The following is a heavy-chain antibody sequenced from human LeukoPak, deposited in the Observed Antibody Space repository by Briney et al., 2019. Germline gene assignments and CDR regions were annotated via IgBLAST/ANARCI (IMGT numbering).Heavy chain of an antibody. CDR2: IIPILGIA. D-gene: IGHD6-13*01. Sequence: GASVKVSCKASGGTFSSYAISWVRQAPGQGLEWMGRIIPILGIANYAQKFQGRVTITADKSTSTAYMELSSLRAEDTAVYYCARDTYSSSWYGPHGAFDIWGQGTMVTVSS. V-gene: IGHV1-69*04. CDR1: GGTFSSYA. J-gene: IGHJ3*02. CDR3: ARDTYSSSWYGPHGAFDI.